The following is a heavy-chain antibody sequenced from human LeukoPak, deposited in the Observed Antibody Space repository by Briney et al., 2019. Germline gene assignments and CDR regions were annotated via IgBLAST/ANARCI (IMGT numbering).Heavy chain of an antibody. CDR2: IRYDGSNK. D-gene: IGHD6-13*01. CDR3: AKGIAAAGTVRFDP. Sequence: PGGSLRLSCAASGFTFSSYGMHWVRQAPGKGLEWVAFIRYDGSNKYYADSVKGRFTISRDNSKNTLYPQMNSLRAEDTAVYYCAKGIAAAGTVRFDPWGQGTLVTVSS. J-gene: IGHJ5*02. CDR1: GFTFSSYG. V-gene: IGHV3-30*02.